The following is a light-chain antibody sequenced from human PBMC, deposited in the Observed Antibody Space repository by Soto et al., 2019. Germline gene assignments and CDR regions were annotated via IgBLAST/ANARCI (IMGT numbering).Light chain of an antibody. J-gene: IGLJ2*01. V-gene: IGLV1-44*01. CDR2: SDN. Sequence: QSVLAQPPSVSGTPGQRVTISCSGSSSNLGSNTVNWYQQFPGTAPKLLIYSDNKRPSGVPDRFSGSKSGTSASLAITGLQSEDDADYYCAAWDDSLNAVVFGGGTKFTVL. CDR1: SSNLGSNT. CDR3: AAWDDSLNAVV.